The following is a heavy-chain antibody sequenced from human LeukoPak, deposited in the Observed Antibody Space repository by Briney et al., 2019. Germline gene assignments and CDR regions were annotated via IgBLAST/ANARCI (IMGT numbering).Heavy chain of an antibody. J-gene: IGHJ3*02. CDR3: TKDPVPAAMTAFEI. CDR2: IHYTGSNR. Sequence: GGSLRLSCVASGFTFPDFGMHWVRQAPGKGLEWVAFIHYTGSNRYYTDSVEGRFTISRDNSKNTVYLQMNGLRSEDTGLYYCTKDPVPAAMTAFEIWGQGTMVTVSS. CDR1: GFTFPDFG. D-gene: IGHD2-2*01. V-gene: IGHV3-30*02.